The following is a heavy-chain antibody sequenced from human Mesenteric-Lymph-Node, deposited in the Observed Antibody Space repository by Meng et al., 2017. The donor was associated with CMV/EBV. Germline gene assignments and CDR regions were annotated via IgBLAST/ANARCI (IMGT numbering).Heavy chain of an antibody. CDR2: ISGYNGNT. CDR3: ARRVGGSSSRFDY. CDR1: GYIFTNYG. D-gene: IGHD6-6*01. Sequence: ASVKVSCKASGYIFTNYGLNWVRQAPGQGLEWMGWISGYNGNTNYGHKFQGRVTVTTDTSTSTAHMELRSLRSEDTAVYYCARRVGGSSSRFDYWGQGTLVTVSS. V-gene: IGHV1-18*01. J-gene: IGHJ4*02.